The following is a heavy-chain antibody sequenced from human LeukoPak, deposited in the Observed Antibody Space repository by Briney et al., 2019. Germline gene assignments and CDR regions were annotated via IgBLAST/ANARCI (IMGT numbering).Heavy chain of an antibody. CDR2: INSDGSST. CDR1: GFTFSSYW. V-gene: IGHV3-74*01. Sequence: GGSLRLSCAASGFTFSSYWMHWVRQAPGKGLVWVSRINSDGSSTSYADSVKGRFTISRDNAKNTLYLQMNSLRAEDTAVYYCVRAESYDSSASFDYWGQGTLVTVSS. D-gene: IGHD3-22*01. J-gene: IGHJ4*02. CDR3: VRAESYDSSASFDY.